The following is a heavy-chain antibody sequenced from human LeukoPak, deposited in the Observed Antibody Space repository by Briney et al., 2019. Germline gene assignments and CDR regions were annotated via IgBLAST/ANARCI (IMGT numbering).Heavy chain of an antibody. CDR3: AGGGCGWNDAFDY. D-gene: IGHD1-1*01. J-gene: IGHJ4*02. V-gene: IGHV1-69*08. CDR1: GGTFSSYT. Sequence: SVKVSCKASGGTFSSYTISWVRQAPGQGLEWMGRIIPILGKANYAQKFQGSVTITADKSTSTAYMELSSLRSEDTAVYYCAGGGCGWNDAFDYWGKGTLVTVSS. CDR2: IIPILGKA.